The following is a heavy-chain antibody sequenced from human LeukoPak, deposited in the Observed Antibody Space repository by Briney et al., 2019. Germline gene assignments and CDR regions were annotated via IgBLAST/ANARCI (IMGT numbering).Heavy chain of an antibody. D-gene: IGHD3-3*01. Sequence: GGSLRLFCAASGFTFSSYWMSWVRQAPGKGLEWVANIKQDGSEKYCVDSVKGRFTISRDNAKNSLYLQMNSLRAEDTAVYYCARVSRIYYDFWSGYSPFDYWGQGTLVTVSS. J-gene: IGHJ4*02. CDR3: ARVSRIYYDFWSGYSPFDY. V-gene: IGHV3-7*01. CDR2: IKQDGSEK. CDR1: GFTFSSYW.